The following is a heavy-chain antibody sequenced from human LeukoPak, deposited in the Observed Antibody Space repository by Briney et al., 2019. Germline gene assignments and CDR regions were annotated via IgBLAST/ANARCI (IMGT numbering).Heavy chain of an antibody. CDR2: IYYSGNT. CDR3: ASAHTSGMDY. V-gene: IGHV4-59*01. Sequence: SETLSLTCTVSGASMSSYSWSWIRQPPGKGLEWIGYIYYSGNTNYNPSLKSRVTISVDTSKNQFSLKVSSVTAADTAVYYCASAHTSGMDYWGQGALLTVSS. CDR1: GASMSSYS. D-gene: IGHD3-22*01. J-gene: IGHJ4*02.